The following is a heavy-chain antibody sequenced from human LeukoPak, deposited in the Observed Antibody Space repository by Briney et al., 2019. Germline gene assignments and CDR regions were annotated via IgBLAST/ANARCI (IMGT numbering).Heavy chain of an antibody. CDR2: VKQFGSEN. Sequence: RGGSPRLSCAASGFTFSTYYMTWVRQAPGKGLEWVAGVKQFGSENYYVDSVKGRFTISRDNSQNSLYLQMNSLRAEDTAVYFCARERYCTTSACYVGVPFDYWGQGTLVTVSS. D-gene: IGHD2-8*01. CDR1: GFTFSTYY. J-gene: IGHJ4*02. CDR3: ARERYCTTSACYVGVPFDY. V-gene: IGHV3-7*01.